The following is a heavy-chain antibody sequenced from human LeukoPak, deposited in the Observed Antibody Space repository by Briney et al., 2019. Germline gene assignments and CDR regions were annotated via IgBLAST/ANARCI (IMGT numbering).Heavy chain of an antibody. CDR2: INSDGSST. D-gene: IGHD1-26*01. V-gene: IGHV3-74*01. CDR1: GFTFSSYW. J-gene: IGHJ4*02. Sequence: GGSLRLSCAASGFTFSSYWMHWVRQAPGKGLVWVSRINSDGSSTSYADSVKGRFTISRDNAKNTLYLQMNSLRAEDTAVYYCARAPYSGSEFDYWGQGTLVPVSS. CDR3: ARAPYSGSEFDY.